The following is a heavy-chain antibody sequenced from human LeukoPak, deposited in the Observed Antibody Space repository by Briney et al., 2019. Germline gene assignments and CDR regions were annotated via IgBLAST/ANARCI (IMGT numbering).Heavy chain of an antibody. CDR2: INSNSGGT. CDR3: AREVGFGSQVYYFDY. Sequence: ASVTVSCQASGYTFTGYFIHGVRQAAGQGFEWMGRINSNSGGTDFAQKFQGRMTMTRDTSISAAYMELSRLKSDDTALYYCAREVGFGSQVYYFDYWGRGTLVTVSS. CDR1: GYTFTGYF. V-gene: IGHV1-2*06. J-gene: IGHJ4*02. D-gene: IGHD3-16*01.